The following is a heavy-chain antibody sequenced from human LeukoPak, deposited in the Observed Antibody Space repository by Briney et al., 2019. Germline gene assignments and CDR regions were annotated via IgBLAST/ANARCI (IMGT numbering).Heavy chain of an antibody. CDR2: INPSGGST. J-gene: IGHJ5*02. CDR1: GYTFTSYY. D-gene: IGHD3-22*01. CDR3: ARGGYYDSSGSAFSGFDP. Sequence: ASVKVSCKASGYTFTSYYMHWVRQAPGQGLEWMGIINPSGGSTSYAQKFQGRVTITADESTSTAYMELSSLRSEDTAVYYCARGGYYDSSGSAFSGFDPWGQGTLVTVSS. V-gene: IGHV1-46*01.